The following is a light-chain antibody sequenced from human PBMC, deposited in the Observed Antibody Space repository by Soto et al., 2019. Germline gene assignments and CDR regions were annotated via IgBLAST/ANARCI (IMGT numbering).Light chain of an antibody. CDR3: QYYNSLPVT. Sequence: DIQMTQSPSSLSASVGDRVTITCQASQDIGIYLHWYQQKPGKAPKLLIYDASNLEIGVPSRFSGSGSGTDFTLPISSLQPEDYATYYCQYYNSLPVTFGGGTKMEIK. CDR1: QDIGIY. J-gene: IGKJ4*01. V-gene: IGKV1-33*01. CDR2: DAS.